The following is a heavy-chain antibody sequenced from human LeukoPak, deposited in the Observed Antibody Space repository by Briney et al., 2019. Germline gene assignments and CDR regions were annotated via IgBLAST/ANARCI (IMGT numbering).Heavy chain of an antibody. Sequence: GASVKVSCKASGGTFSSYAISWVRQAPGQGLEWMGRIIPILGIANYAQKFQGRVTITADKSTSTAYMELSSLRSEDTAVYYCASPTSVLLIAAAGPFDYWGQGTLVTVSS. CDR3: ASPTSVLLIAAAGPFDY. J-gene: IGHJ4*02. CDR2: IIPILGIA. V-gene: IGHV1-69*04. CDR1: GGTFSSYA. D-gene: IGHD6-13*01.